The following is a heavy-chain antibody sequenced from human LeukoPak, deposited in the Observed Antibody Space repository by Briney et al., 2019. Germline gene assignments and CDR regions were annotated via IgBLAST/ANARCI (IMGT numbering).Heavy chain of an antibody. CDR3: ARGKRWLQFVGHFDY. Sequence: SETLSLTCAVYGGSFSGYYWSWIRQPPGKGLEWIGEINHSGSTNYNPSLKSRVTMSVDTSKNQFSLKLSSVTAADTAVYYCARGKRWLQFVGHFDYWGQGTLVTVSS. CDR2: INHSGST. D-gene: IGHD5-24*01. J-gene: IGHJ4*02. CDR1: GGSFSGYY. V-gene: IGHV4-34*01.